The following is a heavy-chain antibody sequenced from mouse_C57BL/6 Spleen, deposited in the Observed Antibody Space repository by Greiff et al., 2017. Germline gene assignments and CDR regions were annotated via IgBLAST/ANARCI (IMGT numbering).Heavy chain of an antibody. CDR2: INPCDGGT. Sequence: QVQLQQPGTELVKPGASVKLSCKASGYTFTSYWMHWVKQRPGQGLEWIGNINPCDGGTNYNEKFKSKATLTVDKSSSTAYMQLSSLTSEDSAFYYCARGGIYVFFDYWGQGTLLTVSA. CDR1: GYTFTSYW. V-gene: IGHV1-53*01. D-gene: IGHD1-1*02. CDR3: ARGGIYVFFDY. J-gene: IGHJ3*01.